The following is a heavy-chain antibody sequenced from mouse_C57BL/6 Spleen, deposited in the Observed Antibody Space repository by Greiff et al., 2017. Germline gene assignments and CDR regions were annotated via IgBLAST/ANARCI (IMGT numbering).Heavy chain of an antibody. V-gene: IGHV1-80*01. CDR2: IYPGDGDT. CDR1: GYAFSSYW. CDR3: AVDYYGSSYAD. Sequence: QVQLQQSGAELVKPGASVKISCKASGYAFSSYWMNWVKQRPGKGLEWIGQIYPGDGDTNYNGKFKGKDTLTADKSSSTAYMQLSSLTSEDSAVYFGAVDYYGSSYADWGKGTTLTVSS. J-gene: IGHJ2*01. D-gene: IGHD1-1*01.